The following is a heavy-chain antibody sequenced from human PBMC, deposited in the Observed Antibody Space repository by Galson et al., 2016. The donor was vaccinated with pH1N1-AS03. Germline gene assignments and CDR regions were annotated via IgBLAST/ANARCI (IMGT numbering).Heavy chain of an antibody. D-gene: IGHD2-2*01. V-gene: IGHV3-74*01. CDR2: VSNDGRNV. J-gene: IGHJ6*02. Sequence: SLRLSCAASGLTFSMSYIHWVRQAPGKGLEWVSRVSNDGRNVRYADFVKGRFAVSRDNAKNTVFLEMNSLRAADTAVYFCARRNPNPNFAIWYQHDYGMDGWGQGTTVTVSS. CDR1: GLTFSMSY. CDR3: ARRNPNPNFAIWYQHDYGMDG.